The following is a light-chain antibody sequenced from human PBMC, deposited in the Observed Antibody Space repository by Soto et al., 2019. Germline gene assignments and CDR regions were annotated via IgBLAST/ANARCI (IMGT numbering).Light chain of an antibody. CDR3: QQSYSTPPIT. CDR2: AAS. V-gene: IGKV1-39*01. Sequence: DIQMTQSPSSLSAAVGDRVTITCRASQSSSSYLNWYQQKPGKATKLLIYAASSLQSGVPSRFSGSGSGTDFTLTISSLQPEDFATYYCQQSYSTPPITFGQGTRLEIK. J-gene: IGKJ5*01. CDR1: QSSSSY.